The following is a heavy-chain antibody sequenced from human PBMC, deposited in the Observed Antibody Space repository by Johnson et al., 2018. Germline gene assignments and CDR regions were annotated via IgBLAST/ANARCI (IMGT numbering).Heavy chain of an antibody. Sequence: QVQLVQSGAEVKKPGSSVKVSCKASGGTFSSYAISWVRQAPGQGLEWMGGIIPIFGTANYAQKFQGRVTITADESTTTAYMDLRSLRSEDTAVYYCARGSESHSDWLSHPMDYWGQGTLVTVSS. V-gene: IGHV1-69*12. CDR1: GGTFSSYA. CDR2: IIPIFGTA. J-gene: IGHJ4*02. D-gene: IGHD3-9*01. CDR3: ARGSESHSDWLSHPMDY.